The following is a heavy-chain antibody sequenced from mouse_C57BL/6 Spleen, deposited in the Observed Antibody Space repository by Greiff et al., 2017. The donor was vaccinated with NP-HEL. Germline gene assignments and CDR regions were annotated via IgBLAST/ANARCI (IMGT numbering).Heavy chain of an antibody. CDR2: IHPNSGST. CDR1: GYTFTSYW. J-gene: IGHJ4*01. Sequence: VQLQQPGAELVKPGASVKLSCKASGYTFTSYWMHWVKQRPGQGLEWIGMIHPNSGSTNYNEKFKSKATLTVDKSSSTAYMQLSSLTSEDSAVYYCARGLSPTVVATDYAMDYWGQGTSVTVSS. D-gene: IGHD1-1*01. V-gene: IGHV1-64*01. CDR3: ARGLSPTVVATDYAMDY.